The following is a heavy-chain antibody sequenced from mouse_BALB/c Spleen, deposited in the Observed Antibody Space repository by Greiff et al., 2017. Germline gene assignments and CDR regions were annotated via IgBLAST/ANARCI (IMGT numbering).Heavy chain of an antibody. J-gene: IGHJ3*01. CDR2: ISYSGST. V-gene: IGHV3-2*02. D-gene: IGHD2-4*01. CDR3: ARGGSDYDGAWFAY. Sequence: EVKLVESGPGLVKPSQSLSLTCTVTGYSITSDYAWNWIRQFPGNKLEWMGYISYSGSTSYNPSLKSRISITRDTSKNQFFLQLNSVTTEDTATYYCARGGSDYDGAWFAYWGQGTLVTVSA. CDR1: GYSITSDYA.